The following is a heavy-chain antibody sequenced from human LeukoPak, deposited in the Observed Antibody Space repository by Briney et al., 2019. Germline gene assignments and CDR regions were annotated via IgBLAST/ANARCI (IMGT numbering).Heavy chain of an antibody. CDR2: INPSGGST. J-gene: IGHJ4*02. Sequence: ASVKVSCKASGYTFTSYYMHWVRQAPGQGLEWMGIINPSGGSTSYAQKFQGRVTMTRDMSTSTVYMELRSLRSDDTAVYYCARSRMVRGVITEDETRFDYWGQGTLVTVSS. CDR3: ARSRMVRGVITEDETRFDY. CDR1: GYTFTSYY. D-gene: IGHD3-10*01. V-gene: IGHV1-46*01.